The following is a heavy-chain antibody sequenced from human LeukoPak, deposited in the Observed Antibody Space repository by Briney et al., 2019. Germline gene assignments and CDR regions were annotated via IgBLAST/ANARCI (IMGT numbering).Heavy chain of an antibody. CDR2: ISHTGST. D-gene: IGHD3-16*01. V-gene: IGHV4-34*01. Sequence: SETLSLTCAVYGGSVSGYFWSWIRQPPGKGLEWIGEISHTGSTNCNPSLKSRVTISVDTSKNQFSLKVTSVTAADTAVYYCARGLTGPRLGDWGQGTQVTVSS. CDR1: GGSVSGYF. J-gene: IGHJ4*02. CDR3: ARGLTGPRLGD.